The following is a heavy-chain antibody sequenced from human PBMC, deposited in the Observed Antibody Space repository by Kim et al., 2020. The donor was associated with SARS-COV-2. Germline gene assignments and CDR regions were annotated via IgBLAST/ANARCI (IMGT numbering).Heavy chain of an antibody. CDR3: ARQQPNFYYYYGMDV. Sequence: ASVKVSCKASGYTFTSYAMHWVRQAPGQRLECMGWINAGNGNTKYSQKFQGRVTITRDTSVSTAYMELSSLRSEDTAVYYCARQQPNFYYYYGMDVWSQGTTVTVSS. CDR2: INAGNGNT. V-gene: IGHV1-3*01. J-gene: IGHJ6*02. D-gene: IGHD6-13*01. CDR1: GYTFTSYA.